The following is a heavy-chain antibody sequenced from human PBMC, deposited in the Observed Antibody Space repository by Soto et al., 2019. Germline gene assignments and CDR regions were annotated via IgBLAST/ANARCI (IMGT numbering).Heavy chain of an antibody. J-gene: IGHJ6*02. D-gene: IGHD3-10*01. CDR3: ASNQWFGELLYYYYGMDF. CDR2: ISGSGGST. CDR1: GFTFSSYA. Sequence: GGSLRLSCAASGFTFSSYAMSWVRQAPGKGLEWVSAISGSGGSTYYADSVKGRFTISRDNSKNTLYLQMNSLRAEDTAVYYCASNQWFGELLYYYYGMDFWGQGTTVTVSS. V-gene: IGHV3-23*01.